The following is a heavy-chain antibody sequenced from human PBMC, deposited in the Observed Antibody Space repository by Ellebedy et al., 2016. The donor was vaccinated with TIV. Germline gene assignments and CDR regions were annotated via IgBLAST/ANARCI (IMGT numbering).Heavy chain of an antibody. CDR3: AAQWLVLGVPP. Sequence: GESLKISCAASGFTFSSYAMSWVRQAPGKGLEWVSYISSSGSTIYYADSVKGRFTISRDNAKNSLYLQMNSLRAEDTAVYYCAAQWLVLGVPPWGQGTLVTVSS. D-gene: IGHD6-19*01. CDR2: ISSSGSTI. V-gene: IGHV3-48*04. CDR1: GFTFSSYA. J-gene: IGHJ5*02.